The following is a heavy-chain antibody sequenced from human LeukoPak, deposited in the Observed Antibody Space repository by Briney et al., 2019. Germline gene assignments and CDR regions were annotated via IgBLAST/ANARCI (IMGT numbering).Heavy chain of an antibody. CDR3: ASSTVTEYFDL. Sequence: GESLQISCQGSGSIFTSYWIGWVRQLPGKGLEWMGIIYPGDSDTRYSPSFQGQVTISADKSISTAYLQWSSLKASDTAMYYCASSTVTEYFDLWGRGTLVTVSS. CDR1: GSIFTSYW. CDR2: IYPGDSDT. D-gene: IGHD4-17*01. V-gene: IGHV5-51*01. J-gene: IGHJ2*01.